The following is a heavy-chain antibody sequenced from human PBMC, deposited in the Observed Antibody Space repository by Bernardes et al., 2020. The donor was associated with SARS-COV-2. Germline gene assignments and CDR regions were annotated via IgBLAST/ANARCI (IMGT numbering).Heavy chain of an antibody. Sequence: SETLSLTCAVYGGSFSGYYWSWIRQPPGKGLEWIGEINHSGSTNYNPSLKSRVTISVDTSKNQFSLKLSSVTAADTAVYYCARVLGLHWGGYYYYMDVWGKGTTVTVSS. CDR3: ARVLGLHWGGYYYYMDV. D-gene: IGHD3-16*01. V-gene: IGHV4-34*01. CDR1: GGSFSGYY. J-gene: IGHJ6*03. CDR2: INHSGST.